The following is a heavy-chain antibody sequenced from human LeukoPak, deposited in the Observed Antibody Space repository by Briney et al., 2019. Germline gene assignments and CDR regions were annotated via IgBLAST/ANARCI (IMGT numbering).Heavy chain of an antibody. V-gene: IGHV3-48*03. Sequence: GGSLRLSCAASGFTFSSYEMNWVRQAPGKGLEWVSYISSSGSTIYYADSVKGRFTISRDNAKNTLYLQMNSLRAEDTAVYYCARDGVYSTSAVDYWGQGTLVTVSS. CDR1: GFTFSSYE. J-gene: IGHJ4*02. CDR3: ARDGVYSTSAVDY. CDR2: ISSSGSTI. D-gene: IGHD6-6*01.